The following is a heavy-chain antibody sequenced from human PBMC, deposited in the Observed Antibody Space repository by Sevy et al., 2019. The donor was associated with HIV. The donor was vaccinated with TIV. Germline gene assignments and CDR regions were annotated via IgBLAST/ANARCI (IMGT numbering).Heavy chain of an antibody. D-gene: IGHD3-22*01. V-gene: IGHV1-2*02. CDR2: INPNSGGT. CDR3: GTSRGLIRYDSSGYYSPFDY. Sequence: ASVKVSCKASGYTFTGYYMHWVRQAPGQGLEWMGWINPNSGGTNYAQKFQGRVTMTRDTSISTVYMELSRLRSDDTAWYYWGTSRGLIRYDSSGYYSPFDYWGQGTLVPVSS. CDR1: GYTFTGYY. J-gene: IGHJ4*02.